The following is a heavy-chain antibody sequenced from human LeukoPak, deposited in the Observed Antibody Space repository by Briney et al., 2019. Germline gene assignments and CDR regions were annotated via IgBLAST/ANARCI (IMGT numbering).Heavy chain of an antibody. J-gene: IGHJ3*02. CDR2: INHSGST. Sequence: SETLSLTCAVYGGSFSGYYWSWIRQPPGKGLEWIGEINHSGSTNYNPSLKSRVTISVDTSKNQFSLKLSSVTAADTAVYYCARVRDRDTYYYGSGSPGGDAFDIWGQGTMVTVSS. CDR1: GGSFSGYY. V-gene: IGHV4-34*01. D-gene: IGHD3-10*01. CDR3: ARVRDRDTYYYGSGSPGGDAFDI.